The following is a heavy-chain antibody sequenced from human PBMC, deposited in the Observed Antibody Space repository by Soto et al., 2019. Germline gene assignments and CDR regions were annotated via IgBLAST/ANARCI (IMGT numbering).Heavy chain of an antibody. D-gene: IGHD2-21*02. CDR1: GFAFSSYA. V-gene: IGHV3-23*01. J-gene: IGHJ5*02. CDR2: ITSGGST. CDR3: AKVHCGDCFLSVSWFDP. Sequence: GGSLRLSCAASGFAFSSYAMSWVRQAPGKVLEWVSGITSGGSTYYADSVKGRFTISRDSSKITLYLQMNSLRAEDTAVYYCAKVHCGDCFLSVSWFDPWGQGTLVTVPS.